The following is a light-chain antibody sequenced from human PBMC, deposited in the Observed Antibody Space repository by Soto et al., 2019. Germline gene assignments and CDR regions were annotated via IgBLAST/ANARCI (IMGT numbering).Light chain of an antibody. J-gene: IGLJ2*01. CDR2: DVN. Sequence: QSALTQPASVSVSPGQSITISCTGTSSDIGAYNFVSWYQQHPGKAPKLMLYDVNIRPSGVSNRFSGSKSGNTASLTISGLQAEDEADYYCTSWTTSTTMIFGGGTQLTVL. V-gene: IGLV2-14*03. CDR1: SSDIGAYNF. CDR3: TSWTTSTTMI.